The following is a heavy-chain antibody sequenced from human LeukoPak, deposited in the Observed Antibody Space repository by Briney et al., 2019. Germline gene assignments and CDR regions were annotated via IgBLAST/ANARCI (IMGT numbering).Heavy chain of an antibody. CDR3: ARGGFHYYDSSGYGGDY. D-gene: IGHD3-22*01. CDR1: GYTFTGYY. V-gene: IGHV1-2*02. Sequence: GASVKVSCKASGYTFTGYYMHWVRQAPGQGLEWMGWINPNSGGTNYAQKFQGRVTMTRDTSISTAYMELSTLRSDDTAVYYCARGGFHYYDSSGYGGDYWGQGTLVTVSS. J-gene: IGHJ4*02. CDR2: INPNSGGT.